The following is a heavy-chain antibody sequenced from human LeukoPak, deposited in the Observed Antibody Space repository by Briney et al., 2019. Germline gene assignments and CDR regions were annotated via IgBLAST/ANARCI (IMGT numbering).Heavy chain of an antibody. J-gene: IGHJ4*02. CDR1: RFPFSSSS. Sequence: GGSLRLSCAASRFPFSSSSMNWVRQAPGKGLEWVSYISSSGSTIYYADSVKGRFTISRDNAKNSLYLQMNSLRAEDTAVYYCAGNRILTGYYLFDYWGQGTLVTVSS. CDR2: ISSSGSTI. V-gene: IGHV3-48*04. CDR3: AGNRILTGYYLFDY. D-gene: IGHD3-9*01.